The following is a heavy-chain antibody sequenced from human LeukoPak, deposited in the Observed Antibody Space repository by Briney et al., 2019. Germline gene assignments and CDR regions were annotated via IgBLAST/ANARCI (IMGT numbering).Heavy chain of an antibody. V-gene: IGHV3-48*03. J-gene: IGHJ2*01. CDR3: ARVFAKWYCDL. CDR2: ISSSGSTI. Sequence: GGSLRLSCAASGFTFSSYEMTWIRQAPGKGLEWVSYISSSGSTIYYADSVKGRFTISRDNAKNSLYLQMNSLRAEDTAVYYCARVFAKWYCDLWGRGTLVTVSS. CDR1: GFTFSSYE. D-gene: IGHD3-16*01.